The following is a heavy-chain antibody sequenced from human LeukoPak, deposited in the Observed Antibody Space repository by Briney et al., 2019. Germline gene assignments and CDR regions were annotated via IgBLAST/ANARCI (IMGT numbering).Heavy chain of an antibody. CDR3: ASQLPHYDFWSGYYHY. J-gene: IGHJ4*02. Sequence: GGSLRLSCAASGFTFSSYGMHWVRQAPGKGLEWVAFIRYDGSNKYYADSVKGRFTISRDNSKNTLYLQMNSLRAEDTAVYYCASQLPHYDFWSGYYHYWGQGTLVTVSS. V-gene: IGHV3-30*02. CDR2: IRYDGSNK. CDR1: GFTFSSYG. D-gene: IGHD3-3*01.